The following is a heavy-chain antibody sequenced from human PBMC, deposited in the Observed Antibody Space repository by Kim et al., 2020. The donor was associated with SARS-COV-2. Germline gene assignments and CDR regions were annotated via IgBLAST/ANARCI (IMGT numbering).Heavy chain of an antibody. CDR1: GFTFSSYG. D-gene: IGHD6-13*01. J-gene: IGHJ6*02. CDR3: AKDLYSRVYAAAGTYYYYGMDA. CDR2: ISYDGSNK. V-gene: IGHV3-30*18. Sequence: GGSLRLSCAASGFTFSSYGMHWVRQAPGKGLEWVAVISYDGSNKYYADSVKGRFTISRDNSKNTLYLQMNSLRAEDTAVYYCAKDLYSRVYAAAGTYYYYGMDAWGQGPTVTVSS.